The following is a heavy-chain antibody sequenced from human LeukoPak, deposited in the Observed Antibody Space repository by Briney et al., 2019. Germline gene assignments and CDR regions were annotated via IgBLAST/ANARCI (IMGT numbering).Heavy chain of an antibody. CDR3: ARTPNYDFWSGPIDY. D-gene: IGHD3-3*01. CDR2: IYTSGST. CDR1: GGSISSGSYY. Sequence: SQTLSLTCTVSGGSISSGSYYWSWIRQPAGKRLEWIGRIYTSGSTNYNPSLKSRVTISVDTSKNQFSLKLSSVTAADTAVYYCARTPNYDFWSGPIDYWGQGTLVTVSS. V-gene: IGHV4-61*02. J-gene: IGHJ4*02.